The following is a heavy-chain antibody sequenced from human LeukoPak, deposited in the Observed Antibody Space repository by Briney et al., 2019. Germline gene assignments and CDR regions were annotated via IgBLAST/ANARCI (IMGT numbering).Heavy chain of an antibody. J-gene: IGHJ3*02. D-gene: IGHD4-23*01. CDR1: GYIFTSYY. Sequence: ASVKVSCTASGYIFTSYYMHWVRQAPGQGLEWMGIINPSDGSTSYAPKFQGRGTMTRDTSKSTVYMELSSLRSEDTAVYYCARGTATTVVTPEYAFDTWGQGTMVTVSS. V-gene: IGHV1-46*01. CDR2: INPSDGST. CDR3: ARGTATTVVTPEYAFDT.